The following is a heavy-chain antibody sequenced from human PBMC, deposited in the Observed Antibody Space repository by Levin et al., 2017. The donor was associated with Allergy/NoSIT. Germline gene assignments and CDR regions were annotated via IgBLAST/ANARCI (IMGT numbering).Heavy chain of an antibody. V-gene: IGHV3-23*01. CDR3: AKDPRYFEN. Sequence: QAGGSLRLSCAASGFTFSSYTMSWVRQAPGKGLEWVSFVSGSGDITYYADSVKGRFTISRDNSKNTLSLQMNSLRAEDTAMYYCAKDPRYFENWGQGTLVTVSP. J-gene: IGHJ4*02. D-gene: IGHD3-9*01. CDR2: VSGSGDIT. CDR1: GFTFSSYT.